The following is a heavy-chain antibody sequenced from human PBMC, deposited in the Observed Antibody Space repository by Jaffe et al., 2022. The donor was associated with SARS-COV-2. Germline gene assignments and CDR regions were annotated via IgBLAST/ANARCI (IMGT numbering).Heavy chain of an antibody. V-gene: IGHV4-4*07. D-gene: IGHD2-2*02. CDR1: GGSISNYY. CDR3: ARDGRYCSYTTCYTFDF. Sequence: QVQLQESGPGLVKPSETLSLTCTVSGGSISNYYWSWIRQPAGKGLEWIGHISTSGNTNYNPSLKSRVTMSVDTSKNQFSLKLTSVTAADTAVYYCARDGRYCSYTTCYTFDFWGQGTLVSVSS. CDR2: ISTSGNT. J-gene: IGHJ4*02.